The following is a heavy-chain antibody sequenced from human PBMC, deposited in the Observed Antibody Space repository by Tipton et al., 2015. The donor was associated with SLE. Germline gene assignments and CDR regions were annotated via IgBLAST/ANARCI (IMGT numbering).Heavy chain of an antibody. CDR2: INHSGST. J-gene: IGHJ3*02. V-gene: IGHV4-34*01. D-gene: IGHD2-15*01. CDR3: ARGKDIVVARDAFDI. Sequence: LRLSCAVYGGSFSGYYWSWIRQPPGKGLEWIGEINHSGSTNYNPSLKSRVTISVDTSKKQFSLKLSSVTAADTAVYYCARGKDIVVARDAFDIWGQGTMVTVSS. CDR1: GGSFSGYY.